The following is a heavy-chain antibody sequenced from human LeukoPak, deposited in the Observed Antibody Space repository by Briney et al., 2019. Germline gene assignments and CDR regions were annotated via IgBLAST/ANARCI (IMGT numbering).Heavy chain of an antibody. CDR2: IYYSGST. D-gene: IGHD6-19*01. V-gene: IGHV4-59*08. CDR1: GGSISSYY. CDR3: ARQGIAVAGIDY. Sequence: SETLSLTCTVSGGSISSYYWSWIRQPPGKGLEWIGYIYYSGSTNYNPSLKSRVTISVDTSKNQFSLKLSSVTAADTAVYYCARQGIAVAGIDYWGQGTLVTVSS. J-gene: IGHJ4*02.